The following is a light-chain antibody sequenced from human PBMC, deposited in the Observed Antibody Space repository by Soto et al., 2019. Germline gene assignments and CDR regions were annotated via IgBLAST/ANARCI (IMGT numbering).Light chain of an antibody. CDR2: ENN. Sequence: QTVVTQPPSVSAAPGQKITICRSGSSSNIGNNYVSWYQHLPETAPKLLIYENNKRPSGIPDRFSGAKSGTSATLGSTGLQTGDEADYYCGTWDISLSIWVFGGGTKVTVL. CDR1: SSNIGNNY. V-gene: IGLV1-51*02. CDR3: GTWDISLSIWV. J-gene: IGLJ3*02.